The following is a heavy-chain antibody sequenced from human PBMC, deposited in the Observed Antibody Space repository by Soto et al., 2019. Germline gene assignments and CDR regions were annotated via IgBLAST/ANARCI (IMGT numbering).Heavy chain of an antibody. J-gene: IGHJ3*02. CDR1: GFTFSSYA. D-gene: IGHD3-16*01. CDR3: AKDSPPYDYVWGSYSDAFDI. CDR2: ISGSGGST. V-gene: IGHV3-23*01. Sequence: EVQLLESGGGLVQPGGSLRLSCAASGFTFSSYAMSWVRQAPGKRLECVSAISGSGGSTYYADSVKGRFTISRDNSKNTLYMQMSSLRAEDTAVYYCAKDSPPYDYVWGSYSDAFDIWGQGTMVTVSS.